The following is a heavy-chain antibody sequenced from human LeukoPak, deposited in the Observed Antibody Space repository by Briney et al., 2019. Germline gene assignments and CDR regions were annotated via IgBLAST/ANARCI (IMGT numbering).Heavy chain of an antibody. Sequence: SETLSLTCTVSGASISGYLWTWIRQPPGKGLEWIGYAYDNGDTNYHPSFTGRVSISVDVSKNQFSLKLTSVLAADTADYFCARLSDYDVDTSHYMDVWGKGTTVTVSS. CDR1: GASISGYL. V-gene: IGHV4-59*01. J-gene: IGHJ6*03. CDR3: ARLSDYDVDTSHYMDV. CDR2: AYDNGDT. D-gene: IGHD3-22*01.